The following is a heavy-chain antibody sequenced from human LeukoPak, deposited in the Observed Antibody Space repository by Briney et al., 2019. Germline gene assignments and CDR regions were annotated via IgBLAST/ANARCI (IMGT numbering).Heavy chain of an antibody. J-gene: IGHJ4*02. CDR2: IKPSGGKT. D-gene: IGHD6-19*01. CDR1: GYTLINYY. V-gene: IGHV1-46*04. CDR3: ARDGYSSGGLDY. Sequence: GASVTISCKASGYTLINYYIHWVRQAPGQGLEWMGTIKPSGGKTAFAQQLRDRVTVTRDTSTSTVYMDLNSLRSEDTAVYYCARDGYSSGGLDYWGQGTLVTVSS.